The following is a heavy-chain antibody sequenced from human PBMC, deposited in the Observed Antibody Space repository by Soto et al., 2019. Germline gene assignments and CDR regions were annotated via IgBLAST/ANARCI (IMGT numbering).Heavy chain of an antibody. Sequence: EVQLVQSGAEVKKPGESLKISCKGSGYSFTTYWIGWVRQMPGKGLEWMGIIYPGDSETRYSPSFQGQVTMSADKSISTAYLQWSSLKASDTAMYYCARTATPNCACDCFNAEYFHHWGQGTLVTASS. CDR2: IYPGDSET. J-gene: IGHJ1*01. CDR1: GYSFTTYW. CDR3: ARTATPNCACDCFNAEYFHH. D-gene: IGHD2-21*02. V-gene: IGHV5-51*03.